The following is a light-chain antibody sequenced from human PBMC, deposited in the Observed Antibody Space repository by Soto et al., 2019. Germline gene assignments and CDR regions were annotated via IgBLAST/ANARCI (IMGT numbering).Light chain of an antibody. Sequence: EIVLTQSPGTLSLSPGERATLSCRASQSVSSSYLAWYQQKPGQAPRLLIYDASNRATGIPARFSGSGSGTDFTLTISSLQPDDFATYYCQHYNSYSEACGQGTKGDIK. CDR3: QHYNSYSEA. CDR1: QSVSSSY. V-gene: IGKV3-20*01. CDR2: DAS. J-gene: IGKJ1*01.